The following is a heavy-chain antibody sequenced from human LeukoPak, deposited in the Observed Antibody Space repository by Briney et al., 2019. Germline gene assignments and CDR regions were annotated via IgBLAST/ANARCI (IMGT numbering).Heavy chain of an antibody. Sequence: PGGSLRLSCAASGFTVSSNYMSWVRQAPGKGLEWIGSIYYSGSTYYNPSLKSRVTISVDTSKNQFSLKLSSVTAADTAVYYCARVQITTVVTPAYFDYWGQGTLVTVSS. V-gene: IGHV4-39*07. D-gene: IGHD4-23*01. CDR3: ARVQITTVVTPAYFDY. J-gene: IGHJ4*02. CDR2: IYYSGST. CDR1: GFTVSSNY.